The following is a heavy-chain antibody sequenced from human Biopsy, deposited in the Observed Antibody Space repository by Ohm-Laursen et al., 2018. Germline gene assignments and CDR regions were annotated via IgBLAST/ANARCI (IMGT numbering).Heavy chain of an antibody. J-gene: IGHJ1*01. V-gene: IGHV1-69*06. Sequence: GPSVKVSCNAHGGTFSNYGVNWVRQAPGQGLEWLGGNIPILGTENYAQKFQDRVTVAADTFTNTATMELHSLRSDDTAVYYCVTKLTGDFHHWGQGTLVIVSS. CDR2: NIPILGTE. CDR3: VTKLTGDFHH. D-gene: IGHD3-9*01. CDR1: GGTFSNYG.